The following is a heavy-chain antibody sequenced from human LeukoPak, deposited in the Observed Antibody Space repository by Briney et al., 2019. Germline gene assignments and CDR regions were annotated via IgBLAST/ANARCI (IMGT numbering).Heavy chain of an antibody. CDR2: IYYSGDT. D-gene: IGHD3-10*02. J-gene: IGHJ4*02. CDR1: GGSITSPENY. CDR3: ASIFYYSVPF. V-gene: IGHV4-39*02. Sequence: SETLSLTCTVSGGSITSPENYWGWVRQPPGKGLVWIGNIYYSGDTYYNSSLRSRVTLSVDTSQNHFSLRLTSMTAADTAVYYCASIFYYSVPFWGQGALVIVSS.